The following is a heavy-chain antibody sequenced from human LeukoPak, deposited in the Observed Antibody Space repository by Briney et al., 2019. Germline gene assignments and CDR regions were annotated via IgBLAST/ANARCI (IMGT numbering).Heavy chain of an antibody. CDR3: TRDRGAYNLYDY. V-gene: IGHV3-49*03. Sequence: GGSLRLSCTASGFTFGDYAMSWIRQAPGKELEWVGFIRSKAYGETADYAASVKGRFTISRDDSKAIAYLQMNSLRTEDTAVYHCTRDRGAYNLYDYWGQGTLVTVSS. D-gene: IGHD1-1*01. CDR1: GFTFGDYA. CDR2: IRSKAYGETA. J-gene: IGHJ4*02.